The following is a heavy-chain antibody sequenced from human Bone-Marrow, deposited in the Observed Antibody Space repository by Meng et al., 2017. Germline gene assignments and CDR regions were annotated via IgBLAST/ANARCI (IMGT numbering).Heavy chain of an antibody. D-gene: IGHD2-15*01. CDR1: GFTFSSYE. CDR2: ISSSGSTI. Sequence: GESLKISCAASGFTFSSYEMNWVRQAPGKGLEWVSYISSSGSTIYYADAVKGRFTISRDNAKNSLYLQMNSLRAEDTAVYYCARAFGLGNCSGGSCWGQGTLVTVSS. J-gene: IGHJ4*02. V-gene: IGHV3-48*03. CDR3: ARAFGLGNCSGGSC.